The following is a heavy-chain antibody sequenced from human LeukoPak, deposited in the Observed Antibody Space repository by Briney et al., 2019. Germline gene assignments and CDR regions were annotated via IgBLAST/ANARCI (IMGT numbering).Heavy chain of an antibody. CDR2: ISSSRSIM. V-gene: IGHV3-48*01. CDR1: GFTFSTYG. Sequence: GSLRLSCVASGFTFSTYGMSWVRQAPGKGLERVSYISSSRSIMYYADSVKGRFTISRDNAKNSLYLQMNILRAEDTAVYYCARTWGNYHPFDYWGQGSLVTVSS. D-gene: IGHD1-7*01. CDR3: ARTWGNYHPFDY. J-gene: IGHJ4*02.